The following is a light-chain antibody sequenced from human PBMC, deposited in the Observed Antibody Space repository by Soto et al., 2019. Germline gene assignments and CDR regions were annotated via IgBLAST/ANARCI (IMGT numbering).Light chain of an antibody. CDR3: VTWDSSLIAGV. V-gene: IGLV1-51*01. Sequence: QSVLTQPPSVSAAPGQEVTISCSGSSSNIGNNFVSWYQHLPGTAPKLLIYDNNKRPSGIPDRFSGTKSGTSATLGITGLQTGDEAHYYCVTWDSSLIAGVFGGGTKVTVL. J-gene: IGLJ2*01. CDR2: DNN. CDR1: SSNIGNNF.